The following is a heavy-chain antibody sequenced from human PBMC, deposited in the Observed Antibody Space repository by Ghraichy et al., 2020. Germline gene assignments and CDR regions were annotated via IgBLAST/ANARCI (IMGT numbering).Heavy chain of an antibody. CDR2: IYDSGST. CDR1: GDSISSGGYY. CDR3: ARGTFGGSEV. D-gene: IGHD2/OR15-2a*01. J-gene: IGHJ4*02. V-gene: IGHV4-31*03. Sequence: SETLSLTCTVSGDSISSGGYYWSWIRQHPGKGLDWIGYIYDSGSTYYNPSLKSRVTISVDRSQNQFSLTLSSVTAADMAVYYCARGTFGGSEVWGQGTLVTVSS.